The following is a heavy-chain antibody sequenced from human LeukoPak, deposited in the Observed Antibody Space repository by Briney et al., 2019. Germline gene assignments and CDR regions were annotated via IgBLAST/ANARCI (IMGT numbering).Heavy chain of an antibody. J-gene: IGHJ3*01. CDR3: ARVIGWDEPFDL. CDR1: GFSLSSYS. CDR2: ISRSSSTI. Sequence: PGGSLRLPCAGSGFSLSSYSMRWVRQAPGKGLEGVSYISRSSSTIYYADSVKGRFTISRDNAKNSLYLQMNSLRVEDTAVYYCARVIGWDEPFDLWGHGTLVTVSS. V-gene: IGHV3-48*01. D-gene: IGHD1-26*01.